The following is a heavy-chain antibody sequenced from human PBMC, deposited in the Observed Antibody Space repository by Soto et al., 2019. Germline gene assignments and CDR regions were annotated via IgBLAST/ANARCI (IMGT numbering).Heavy chain of an antibody. CDR2: INAGYGNT. D-gene: IGHD7-27*01. J-gene: IGHJ4*02. CDR1: GYTFSSYA. Sequence: QVHLVQSGAEVRKPGASVKVSCKASGYTFSSYAMHWVRQAPGQRLEWMGWINAGYGNTKSSQKFQDRVTISRDTSASTAYMELTRLRSEDTAVYYCAIDTGDGTLDFWGQGTLGTVSS. CDR3: AIDTGDGTLDF. V-gene: IGHV1-3*01.